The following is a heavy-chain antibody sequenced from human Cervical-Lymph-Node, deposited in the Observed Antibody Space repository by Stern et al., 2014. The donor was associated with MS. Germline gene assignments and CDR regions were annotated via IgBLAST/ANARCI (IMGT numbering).Heavy chain of an antibody. CDR2: IYYSGST. CDR3: AGRYSYGPFDY. CDR1: GGSISSYY. Sequence: VQLVESGPGLVKPSETLSLTCTVSGGSISSYYWSWIRQPPGKGLEWIGYIYYSGSTNYNPSLKSRVTISVDTSKNQFSLKLSSVTAADTAVYYCAGRYSYGPFDYWGQGTLVTVSS. V-gene: IGHV4-59*01. J-gene: IGHJ4*02. D-gene: IGHD5-18*01.